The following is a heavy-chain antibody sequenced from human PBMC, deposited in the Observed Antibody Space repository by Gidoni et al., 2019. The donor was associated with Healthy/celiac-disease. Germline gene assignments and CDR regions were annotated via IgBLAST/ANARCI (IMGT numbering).Heavy chain of an antibody. CDR3: ARVRLDSSGYYFDY. V-gene: IGHV6-1*01. CDR2: TYYRSKWYN. Sequence: PSRGLEWLGRTYYRSKWYNDYAVSVKSRITINPDTSKNQFSLQLNSVTPEDTAVYYCARVRLDSSGYYFDYWGQGTLVTVSS. J-gene: IGHJ4*02. D-gene: IGHD3-22*01.